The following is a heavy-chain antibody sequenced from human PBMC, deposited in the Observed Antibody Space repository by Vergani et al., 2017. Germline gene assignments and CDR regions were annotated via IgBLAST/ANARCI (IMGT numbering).Heavy chain of an antibody. CDR3: ARLGDGYYYHGFDI. CDR2: IYPADSDT. Sequence: EVELVQSGPEMRKPGESLKISCKGSEYSFGNYWIGWVRQMPGKGLEWMGIIYPADSDTRYSPSFQGQVTISADKSISTAFLQWDSLKASDPAMYYCARLGDGYYYHGFDIWGQGTAVTVSS. D-gene: IGHD3-3*01. J-gene: IGHJ3*02. CDR1: EYSFGNYW. V-gene: IGHV5-51*03.